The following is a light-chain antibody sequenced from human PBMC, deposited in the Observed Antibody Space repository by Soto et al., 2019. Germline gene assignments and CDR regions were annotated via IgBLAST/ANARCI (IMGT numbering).Light chain of an antibody. CDR2: AAS. V-gene: IGKV1-5*01. CDR3: QQYDNLPPLT. J-gene: IGKJ4*01. CDR1: QTISIW. Sequence: DIQMTQSPSTLSASVGDRVTITCRARQTISIWLAWYQQKPGKAPKLLIYAASSLQSGVPSRFSGSGSGTDFTFTISSLQPEDIATYYCQQYDNLPPLTFGGGTKVDIK.